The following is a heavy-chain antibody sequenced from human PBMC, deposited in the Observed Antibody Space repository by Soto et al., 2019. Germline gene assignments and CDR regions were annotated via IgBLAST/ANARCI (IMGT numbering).Heavy chain of an antibody. CDR1: GGSISSYY. CDR3: ARDVEAGYSGSSWGHYYGMDV. CDR2: IYTSGST. Sequence: SETLSLTCTVSGGSISSYYWSWIRQPAGKGLEWIGRIYTSGSTNYNPSLKSRVTMSVDTSKNQFSLKLSSVTAAVTAVYYCARDVEAGYSGSSWGHYYGMDVWGQGTTVTVSS. V-gene: IGHV4-4*07. D-gene: IGHD1-26*01. J-gene: IGHJ6*02.